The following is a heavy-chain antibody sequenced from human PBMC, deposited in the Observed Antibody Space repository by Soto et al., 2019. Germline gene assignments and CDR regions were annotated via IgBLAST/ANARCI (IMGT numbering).Heavy chain of an antibody. D-gene: IGHD3-10*01. CDR2: IYYSGST. V-gene: IGHV4-39*01. Sequence: PSETLSLTCSVSGGSISSSSYYWGWIRQPPGKGLEWIGNIYYSGSTYYNPSLKSRVTISVDISKNQFSLKLSSVTAADTAVYYCARGRGSGSARYYYYGMDVWGQGTTVTVSS. J-gene: IGHJ6*02. CDR3: ARGRGSGSARYYYYGMDV. CDR1: GGSISSSSYY.